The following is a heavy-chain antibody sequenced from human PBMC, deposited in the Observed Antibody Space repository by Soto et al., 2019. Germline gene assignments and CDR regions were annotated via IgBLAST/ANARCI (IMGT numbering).Heavy chain of an antibody. J-gene: IGHJ4*02. CDR3: WRGTADYDILSGPEAYYFDY. CDR1: GFSISSYY. CDR2: IYYSGST. Sequence: SETLSLTCTVSGFSISSYYWSWIRQPPGKGLEWVGYIYYSGSTNYNPSLKSRGTISVETSKNQFSLKQSTVTAADTAVYYCWRGTADYDILSGPEAYYFDYWGQGTLVTVSS. V-gene: IGHV4-59*01. D-gene: IGHD3-9*01.